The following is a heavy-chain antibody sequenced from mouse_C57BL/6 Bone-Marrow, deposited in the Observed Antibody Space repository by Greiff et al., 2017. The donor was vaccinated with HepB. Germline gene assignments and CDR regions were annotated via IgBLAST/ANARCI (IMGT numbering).Heavy chain of an antibody. D-gene: IGHD2-1*01. Sequence: QVQLQQSGPGLVQPSQSLSITCTVSGFSLTSYGVHWVRQSPGKGLEWLGVIWSGGSTDYNAAFISRLSISKDNSKSQGFFKMNSLQAADTAIYYDARNRGDYGNYGYIDVWGTGTTVTVSS. J-gene: IGHJ1*03. CDR2: IWSGGST. CDR1: GFSLTSYG. V-gene: IGHV2-2*01. CDR3: ARNRGDYGNYGYIDV.